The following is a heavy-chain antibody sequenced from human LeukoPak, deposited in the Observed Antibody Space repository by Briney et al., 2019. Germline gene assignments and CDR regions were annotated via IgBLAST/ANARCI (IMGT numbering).Heavy chain of an antibody. CDR3: ARDLYYDSSGSTWFDP. CDR1: GGTFSSYA. V-gene: IGHV1-18*01. CDR2: ISAYNGNT. J-gene: IGHJ5*02. D-gene: IGHD3-22*01. Sequence: ASVKVSCKASGGTFSSYAISWVRQAPGQGLEWMGWISAYNGNTNYAQKLQGRVTMTTDTSTSTAYMELRSLRSDDTAVYYCARDLYYDSSGSTWFDPWGQGTLVTVSS.